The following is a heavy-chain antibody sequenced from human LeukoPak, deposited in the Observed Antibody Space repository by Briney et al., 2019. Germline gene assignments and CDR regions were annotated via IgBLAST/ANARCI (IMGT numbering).Heavy chain of an antibody. J-gene: IGHJ6*02. V-gene: IGHV1-69*13. Sequence: ASVKVSCTASGGTFSSYAISWVRQAPGQGLEWMGGIIPIFGTANYAQKFQGRVTITADESTSTAYMELSSLRSEDTAVYYCATPAPTIFGVVAYYYGMDVWGQGTTVTVSS. D-gene: IGHD3-3*01. CDR3: ATPAPTIFGVVAYYYGMDV. CDR2: IIPIFGTA. CDR1: GGTFSSYA.